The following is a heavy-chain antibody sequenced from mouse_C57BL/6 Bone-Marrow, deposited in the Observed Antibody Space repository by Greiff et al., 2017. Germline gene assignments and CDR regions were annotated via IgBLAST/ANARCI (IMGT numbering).Heavy chain of an antibody. V-gene: IGHV14-3*01. Sequence: EVQGVESVAELVRPGASVKLSCTASGFNIKNTYMHWVKQRPEQGLEWIGRIDPANGNTKYAPKFQGKATITADTSSNTAYLQLSSLTSEDTAVYYCTTRYYGSSYDWYFDVWGTGTTVTVSS. D-gene: IGHD1-1*01. CDR2: IDPANGNT. J-gene: IGHJ1*03. CDR3: TTRYYGSSYDWYFDV. CDR1: GFNIKNTY.